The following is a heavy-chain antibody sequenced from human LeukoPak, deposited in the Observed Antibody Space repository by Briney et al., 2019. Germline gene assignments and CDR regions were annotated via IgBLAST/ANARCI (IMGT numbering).Heavy chain of an antibody. Sequence: GRSLRLSCAASGFTFSSYAMHWVRQAPGKGLEWVAVISYDGSNKYYADSVKGRFTISRDSSKNTLYLQMNSLRAEDTAVYYCARDRGERLRLYFDYWGQGTLVTVSS. CDR1: GFTFSSYA. D-gene: IGHD4-17*01. CDR3: ARDRGERLRLYFDY. V-gene: IGHV3-30-3*01. CDR2: ISYDGSNK. J-gene: IGHJ4*02.